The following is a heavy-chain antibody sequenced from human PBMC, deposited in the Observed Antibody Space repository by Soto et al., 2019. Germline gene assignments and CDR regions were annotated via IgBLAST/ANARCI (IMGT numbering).Heavy chain of an antibody. CDR1: GGSFRGYY. V-gene: IGHV4-34*01. CDR3: ARGEITLLGGMDV. J-gene: IGHJ6*02. Sequence: SETLSVTCTVSGGSFRGYYWGWVRQPPGKGLEWIGEINHSGTSNYHPSLKSRVTISVATSKNQFSLTVNSVTPADTAVYYCARGEITLLGGMDVWGQGTTVTVSS. D-gene: IGHD3-10*01. CDR2: INHSGTS.